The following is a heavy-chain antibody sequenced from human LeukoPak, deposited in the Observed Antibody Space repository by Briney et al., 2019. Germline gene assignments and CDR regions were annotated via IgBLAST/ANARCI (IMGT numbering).Heavy chain of an antibody. D-gene: IGHD3-10*01. CDR2: IYYSGST. V-gene: IGHV4-59*01. J-gene: IGHJ4*02. CDR1: GGSISNY. CDR3: ARVDYYGSGSFDY. Sequence: PSETLSLTCTVSGGSISNYWSWIRQPPGMGLEWIGYIYYSGSTNYNPSLKSRVTISVDTSKNQFSLKLSSVTAADTAVYYCARVDYYGSGSFDYWGQGTLVTVSS.